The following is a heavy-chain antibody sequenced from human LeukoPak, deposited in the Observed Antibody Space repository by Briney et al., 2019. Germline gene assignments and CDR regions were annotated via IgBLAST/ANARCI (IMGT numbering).Heavy chain of an antibody. J-gene: IGHJ6*02. CDR3: ARVNSSGWPYYYYGMDV. V-gene: IGHV3-53*04. CDR1: GLTVSSNY. D-gene: IGHD6-19*01. Sequence: GGSLRLSCAASGLTVSSNYMSWVRQAPGKGLEWVSVIYSGGSTYYADSVKGRFTISRHNSKNTLYLQMNSLRAEDTAVYYCARVNSSGWPYYYYGMDVWGQGTTVTVSS. CDR2: IYSGGST.